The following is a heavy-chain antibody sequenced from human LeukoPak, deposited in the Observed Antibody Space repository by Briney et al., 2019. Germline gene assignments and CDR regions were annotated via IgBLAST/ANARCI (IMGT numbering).Heavy chain of an antibody. CDR2: ISGSGGST. CDR3: AKDLTYYLDY. V-gene: IGHV3-23*01. D-gene: IGHD4/OR15-4a*01. Sequence: GGSLRLSCAASGFTFSIYAMSWVRQAPGKGLEWVSAISGSGGSTYYADSVKGRVTISRDNYKRTLYLQMNSLRAEDTAVYYCAKDLTYYLDYWGQGTLVTVSS. CDR1: GFTFSIYA. J-gene: IGHJ4*02.